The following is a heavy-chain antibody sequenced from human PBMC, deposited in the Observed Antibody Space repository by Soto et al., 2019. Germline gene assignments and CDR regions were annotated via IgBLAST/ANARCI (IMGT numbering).Heavy chain of an antibody. J-gene: IGHJ4*02. Sequence: EVLLLESGGGLVQPGGSLRLSCAASGFTFSSYAMNWVRQAPGKGLEWVSVISGSGGSTYYADSVKGRFTISRDNSKNTLYLQMNSLRAEDTAVYYCARRSSGWYFDYWGQGTLVTVSS. CDR1: GFTFSSYA. CDR2: ISGSGGST. CDR3: ARRSSGWYFDY. D-gene: IGHD6-19*01. V-gene: IGHV3-23*01.